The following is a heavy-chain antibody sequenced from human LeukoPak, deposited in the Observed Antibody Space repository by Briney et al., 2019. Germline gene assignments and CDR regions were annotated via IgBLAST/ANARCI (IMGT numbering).Heavy chain of an antibody. CDR3: ARYVGQQLVLGYFDY. CDR2: ISYDGSNK. V-gene: IGHV3-30*04. J-gene: IGHJ4*02. CDR1: GFTFSSYA. D-gene: IGHD6-13*01. Sequence: GRSLRLSCAASGFTFSSYAMQWVRRALGKGLEWVAVISYDGSNKYYADSVKGRFTISRDNSKNTLYLQMNSLRAEDTAVYYCARYVGQQLVLGYFDYWGQGTLVTVSS.